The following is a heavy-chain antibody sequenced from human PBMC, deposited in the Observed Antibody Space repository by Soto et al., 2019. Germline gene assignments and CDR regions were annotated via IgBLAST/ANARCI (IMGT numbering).Heavy chain of an antibody. V-gene: IGHV1-69*01. J-gene: IGHJ4*02. CDR3: ARDRGYNGYSLDY. CDR2: VIPIFGTT. D-gene: IGHD5-12*01. Sequence: QVQLVQSGAEVKKPGSSVKVSCKASGGTFRNYAISWVRQAPGQGLEWMGGVIPIFGTTKYAQKFQGRVTITADESTGTAYMELSSLQSEDSAVYYCARDRGYNGYSLDYWGQGTLVAVSS. CDR1: GGTFRNYA.